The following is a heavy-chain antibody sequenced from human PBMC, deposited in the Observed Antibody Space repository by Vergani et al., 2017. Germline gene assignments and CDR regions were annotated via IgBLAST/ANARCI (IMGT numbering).Heavy chain of an antibody. CDR3: ARXIRYGSGWYVSYYYGMDV. CDR1: GGTFSSYA. D-gene: IGHD6-19*01. V-gene: IGHV1-69*04. CDR2: IIPILGIA. J-gene: IGHJ6*02. Sequence: QVQLVQSGAEVKKPGSSVKVSCKASGGTFSSYAISWVRQAPGQGLEWMGRIIPILGIANYAQKFQGRVTITADKSTSTAYMELSSLRSEDTAVYYCARXIRYGSGWYVSYYYGMDVWGQGTTVTVSS.